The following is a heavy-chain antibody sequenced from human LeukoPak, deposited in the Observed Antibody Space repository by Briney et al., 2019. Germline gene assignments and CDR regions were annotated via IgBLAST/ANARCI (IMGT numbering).Heavy chain of an antibody. Sequence: SETLSLTCTVSGDSISTYYWSWIRQPPGKGLEWIGYIYYSGSTNYNPSLKSRVTISVDTSKNQFSLKLTSVTAADTAVCYCARARHSSIYYFDYWGQGTLVTVSS. CDR3: ARARHSSIYYFDY. D-gene: IGHD6-6*01. CDR2: IYYSGST. J-gene: IGHJ4*02. V-gene: IGHV4-59*01. CDR1: GDSISTYY.